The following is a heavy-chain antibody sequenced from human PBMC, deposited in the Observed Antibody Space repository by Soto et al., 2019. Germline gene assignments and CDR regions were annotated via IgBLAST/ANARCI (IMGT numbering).Heavy chain of an antibody. CDR1: GGTFSSYA. V-gene: IGHV1-69*13. CDR3: ARASRGSGYSFFYYGMEL. J-gene: IGHJ6*01. CDR2: IIPIFGPA. D-gene: IGHD3-22*01. Sequence: SVKVSCKPSGGTFSSYAISWVRQAPVQGLELMGGIIPIFGPANYAQKFQGRVTITADESTSTAYMELSSLRSEDTAVYYCARASRGSGYSFFYYGMELWGLRITLTAS.